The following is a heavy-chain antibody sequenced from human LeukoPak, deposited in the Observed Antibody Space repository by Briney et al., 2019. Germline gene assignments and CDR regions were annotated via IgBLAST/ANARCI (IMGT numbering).Heavy chain of an antibody. V-gene: IGHV3-7*01. J-gene: IGHJ4*02. D-gene: IGHD3-3*01. Sequence: GGSLRLSCAASGFTFTNYFMSWVRQAPGKGLEWVASIKHDGSEKYYVDSVRGRFTISRDNTMNSLYLQMSSLRAEDTAVYYCATDRGWRTSGYYLYYFEYWGQGTLVTFSS. CDR2: IKHDGSEK. CDR3: ATDRGWRTSGYYLYYFEY. CDR1: GFTFTNYF.